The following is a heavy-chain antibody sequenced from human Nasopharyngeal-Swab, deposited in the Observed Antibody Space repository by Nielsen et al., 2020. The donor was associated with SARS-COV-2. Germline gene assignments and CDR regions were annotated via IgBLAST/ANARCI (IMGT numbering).Heavy chain of an antibody. CDR3: ARARGAYGDYYYYYYTDV. J-gene: IGHJ6*03. Sequence: SETLSLTCAISGDSGSSSSAAWNWIRQSPSRGLEWLGRTYYRSKWYNDYAVSVKSRITISPDTSKNQFSLHLNSVTPEDTAVYYCARARGAYGDYYYYYYTDVWGKGTTVTVSS. D-gene: IGHD4-17*01. CDR2: TYYRSKWYN. CDR1: GDSGSSSSAA. V-gene: IGHV6-1*01.